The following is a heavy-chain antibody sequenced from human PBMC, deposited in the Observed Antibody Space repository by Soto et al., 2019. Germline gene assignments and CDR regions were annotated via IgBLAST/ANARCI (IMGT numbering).Heavy chain of an antibody. CDR2: ISWDGGST. D-gene: IGHD2-21*01. Sequence: PGGSLRLSCAASGFTFDDYTMHWVRQAPGKGLEWVSLISWDGGSTYYADSVKGRFTISRDNSKNSLYLQMNSLRTEDTALYYCAKDICGLHPLYCYGMDVWGQGTTVTVSS. J-gene: IGHJ6*02. CDR3: AKDICGLHPLYCYGMDV. CDR1: GFTFDDYT. V-gene: IGHV3-43*01.